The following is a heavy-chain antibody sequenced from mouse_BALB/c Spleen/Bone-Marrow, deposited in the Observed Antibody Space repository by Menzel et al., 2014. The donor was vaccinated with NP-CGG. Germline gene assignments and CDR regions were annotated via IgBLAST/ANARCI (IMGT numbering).Heavy chain of an antibody. Sequence: EVKLVESGPELVKPGASVKIPCKASGYTFTDYNMDWVKQSHGKSLEWIGDINPNNGGTIYNQKFKGKATLTVDKSSSTAYMELRRLTSEVTAVYSCAKAGYSPLFAYWCQGTLVTVSA. CDR3: AKAGYSPLFAY. V-gene: IGHV1-18*01. J-gene: IGHJ3*01. CDR1: GYTFTDYN. D-gene: IGHD2-2*01. CDR2: INPNNGGT.